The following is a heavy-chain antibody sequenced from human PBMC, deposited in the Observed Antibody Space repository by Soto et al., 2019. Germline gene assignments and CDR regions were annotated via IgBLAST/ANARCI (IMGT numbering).Heavy chain of an antibody. Sequence: ASVKVSCTSSGYTFTSYYMHWVRQAPGQGLEWMGIINPSGGSTSYAQKFQGRVTMTRDTSTSTVYMELSSLRSEDTAVYYCARDYAPVAGTHYYGMDVWGQGTTVTVSS. J-gene: IGHJ6*02. CDR1: GYTFTSYY. D-gene: IGHD6-19*01. CDR3: ARDYAPVAGTHYYGMDV. CDR2: INPSGGST. V-gene: IGHV1-46*01.